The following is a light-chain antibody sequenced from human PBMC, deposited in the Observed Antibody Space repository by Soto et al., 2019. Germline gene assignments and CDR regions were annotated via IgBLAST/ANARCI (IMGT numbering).Light chain of an antibody. Sequence: AIQLTQSPSSLSASVGDRVTITCRASQGISSNLAWYQQKPGIAPKSLIYEASSLKSGVPSRFSGSRSGTDFSLTISSLQPEDFATYYRQHFNNYPPTFGGGTKVEIK. CDR3: QHFNNYPPT. V-gene: IGKV1D-13*01. CDR1: QGISSN. CDR2: EAS. J-gene: IGKJ4*01.